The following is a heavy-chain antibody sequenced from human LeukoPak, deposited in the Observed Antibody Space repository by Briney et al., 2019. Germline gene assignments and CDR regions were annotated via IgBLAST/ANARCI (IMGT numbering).Heavy chain of an antibody. D-gene: IGHD3-22*01. Sequence: ASVKVSCKASGGTFSSYAISWVRQAPGQGLEWMGWINPNSGGTNYAQKFQGRVTMTRDTSISTAYMELSRLRSDDTAVYYCARGDSSGYYYLWGQGTLVTVSS. CDR3: ARGDSSGYYYL. CDR1: GGTFSSYA. CDR2: INPNSGGT. V-gene: IGHV1-2*02. J-gene: IGHJ5*02.